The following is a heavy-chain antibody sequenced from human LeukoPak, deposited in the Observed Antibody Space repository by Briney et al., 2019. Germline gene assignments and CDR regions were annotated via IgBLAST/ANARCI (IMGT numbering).Heavy chain of an antibody. CDR3: AIMHRYYDGSGYWVQ. V-gene: IGHV3-23*01. Sequence: PWGSLRLSCAASGFTFSSYAMSWVRQAPGKGLEWVSGISTSGGSTSYADSVKGRFTISRDKPRNTLYMQMNSLRAEDTAVYYCAIMHRYYDGSGYWVQWGQGTLVTVSS. CDR2: ISTSGGST. J-gene: IGHJ4*02. CDR1: GFTFSSYA. D-gene: IGHD3-22*01.